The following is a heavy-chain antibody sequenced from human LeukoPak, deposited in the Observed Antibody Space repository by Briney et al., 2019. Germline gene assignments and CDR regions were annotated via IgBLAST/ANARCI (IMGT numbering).Heavy chain of an antibody. CDR1: GFTFSNNW. D-gene: IGHD3-22*01. CDR3: AMIKEG. J-gene: IGHJ4*02. Sequence: EESLRLSCAASGFTFSNNWTHWVRQAPGKGLVWVSRVNSDGRTTTYADSVKGRFTISRDNAKNTLYLQMNSLRAEDTAVYYCAMIKEGWGQGTLVTVSS. V-gene: IGHV3-74*01. CDR2: VNSDGRTT.